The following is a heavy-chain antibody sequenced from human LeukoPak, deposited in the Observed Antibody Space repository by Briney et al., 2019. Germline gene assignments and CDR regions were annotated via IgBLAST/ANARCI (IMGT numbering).Heavy chain of an antibody. Sequence: SQNLSLTCVVSGDSVSSKNGAWNWIRQSPSRGLEWLGRTYYRSKWYNDYAESMEGRMTISQDTSKNQYSLHLNSVTPDDAAVYYCARDFGTTGWHTFDYWGQGTLVTVSS. D-gene: IGHD6-19*01. J-gene: IGHJ4*02. V-gene: IGHV6-1*01. CDR1: GDSVSSKNGA. CDR3: ARDFGTTGWHTFDY. CDR2: TYYRSKWYN.